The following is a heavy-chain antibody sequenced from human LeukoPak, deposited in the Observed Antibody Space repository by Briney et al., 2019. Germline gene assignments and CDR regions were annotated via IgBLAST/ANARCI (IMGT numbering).Heavy chain of an antibody. Sequence: RSGGSLRLSCAASGFTFSNYWMSWVRQAPGKGLEWVATIKQDGSVKYYVDSVKGRFTISRDNAKNSLYLQMSSLRSEDTAVYYCARGIDGYYDYWGQGTLVTVSS. D-gene: IGHD3-22*01. CDR1: GFTFSNYW. CDR2: IKQDGSVK. J-gene: IGHJ4*02. CDR3: ARGIDGYYDY. V-gene: IGHV3-7*01.